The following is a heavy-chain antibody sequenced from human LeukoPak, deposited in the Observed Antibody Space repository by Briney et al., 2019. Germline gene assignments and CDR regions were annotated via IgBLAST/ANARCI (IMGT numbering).Heavy chain of an antibody. V-gene: IGHV1-8*02. Sequence: ASVKVSCKASGYTFTSYDINWVRQATGQGLEWMGWMNPNSGNTGYAQKFQGRVTMTRDTSTSTVYMELSSLRSEDTAVYYCARDSSSMGLPCEYWGQGTLVTVSS. D-gene: IGHD6-6*01. CDR3: ARDSSSMGLPCEY. J-gene: IGHJ4*02. CDR2: MNPNSGNT. CDR1: GYTFTSYD.